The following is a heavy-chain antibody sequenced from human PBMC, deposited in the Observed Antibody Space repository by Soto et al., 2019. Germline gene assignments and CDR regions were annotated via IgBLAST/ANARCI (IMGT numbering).Heavy chain of an antibody. CDR1: GLTFRNYW. J-gene: IGHJ6*02. Sequence: PAADLRLYWPAAGLTFRNYWITWGRKTPGKGLEWVANINQDGTEKYYVDSVKGRFTVSRDNANNSLYLQMNTLRAEDTAIYFCARWGYYASGSPLYSYGLAVWGPGTTVTLSS. D-gene: IGHD3-10*01. CDR2: INQDGTEK. V-gene: IGHV3-7*03. CDR3: ARWGYYASGSPLYSYGLAV.